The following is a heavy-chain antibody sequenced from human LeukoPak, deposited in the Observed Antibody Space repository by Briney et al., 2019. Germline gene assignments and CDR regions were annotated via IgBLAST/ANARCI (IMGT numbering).Heavy chain of an antibody. J-gene: IGHJ5*02. V-gene: IGHV4-38-2*02. CDR2: IYHSGST. Sequence: SETLSLTCTVSGYSISSGYYWGWIRQPPGKGLEWIGSIYHSGSTYYNPSLKSRVTISVDTSKNQFSLKLSSVTAADTAVYYCARVPYGSGSYLSWFDPWGQGTLVTVSS. CDR1: GYSISSGYY. D-gene: IGHD3-10*01. CDR3: ARVPYGSGSYLSWFDP.